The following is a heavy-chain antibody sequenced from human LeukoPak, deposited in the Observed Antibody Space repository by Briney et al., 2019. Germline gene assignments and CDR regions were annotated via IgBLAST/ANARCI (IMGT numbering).Heavy chain of an antibody. J-gene: IGHJ4*02. CDR3: ASLGYYYDSS. V-gene: IGHV3-72*01. CDR1: GFTFSDHY. CDR2: TRNKANSYTT. Sequence: PGGSLRLSCAASGFTFSDHYLDWVRQAPGKGLEWVGRTRNKANSYTTEYAASVKGRFTISRDDSKNSLYLQMNSLKTEDTAVYYCASLGYYYDSSWGQGTLVTVSS. D-gene: IGHD3-22*01.